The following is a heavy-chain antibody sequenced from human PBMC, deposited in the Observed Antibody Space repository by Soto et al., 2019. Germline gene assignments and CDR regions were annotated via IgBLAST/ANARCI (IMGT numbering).Heavy chain of an antibody. J-gene: IGHJ4*02. CDR2: INGRSNYV. D-gene: IGHD1-26*01. CDR1: GFTFSTYT. V-gene: IGHV3-21*01. Sequence: EVQLLESGGGLVKPGGSLRLSCVFSGFTFSTYTMNWVRQAPGKGLEWVSSINGRSNYVYYADSVKGRFTISRDNAKNSLYLQMNRLRAEDTAIYYCAREDGVVGSSSAFDHWGLGTLVTVSS. CDR3: AREDGVVGSSSAFDH.